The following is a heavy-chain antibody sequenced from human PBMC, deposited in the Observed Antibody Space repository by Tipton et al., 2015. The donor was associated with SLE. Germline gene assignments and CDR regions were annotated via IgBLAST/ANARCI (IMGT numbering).Heavy chain of an antibody. CDR2: IYHSGST. V-gene: IGHV4-38-2*01. CDR3: ASAVVVNNDWYFDL. Sequence: LRLSCAVSGYSISSGYYWGWIRQPPGKGLEWIGSIYHSGSTYYNPSLKSRVTISVDTFKNQFSLKLSSVTAADTAVYYCASAVVVNNDWYFDLWGRGTLVTVSS. J-gene: IGHJ2*01. D-gene: IGHD3-22*01. CDR1: GYSISSGYY.